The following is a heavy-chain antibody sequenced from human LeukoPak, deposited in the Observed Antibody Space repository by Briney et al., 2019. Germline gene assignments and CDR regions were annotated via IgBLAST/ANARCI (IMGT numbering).Heavy chain of an antibody. CDR2: ISSSSSYI. CDR1: GFTFSSYS. CDR3: AARGYSYGQFDY. V-gene: IGHV3-21*01. Sequence: GGSLRLSCAASGFTFSSYSMNWVRQAPGKGREWVSSISSSSSYIYYADSVKGRFTISRDNAKNSLYLQMNSLRADDTAVYYCAARGYSYGQFDYWGQGTLVTVSS. D-gene: IGHD5-18*01. J-gene: IGHJ4*02.